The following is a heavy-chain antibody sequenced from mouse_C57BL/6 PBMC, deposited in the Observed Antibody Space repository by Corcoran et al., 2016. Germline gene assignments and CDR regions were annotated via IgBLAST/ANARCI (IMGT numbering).Heavy chain of an antibody. CDR2: ISYDGSN. CDR1: GYSITSGYY. Sequence: DVQLQESGPGLVKPSQSLSLTCSVTGYSITSGYYWNWIRQFPGNKLEWMGYISYDGSNNYNPSLKNRISITRDTSKNQFFLKLNSVTTEDTATYYCANYGPSPPYYAMDYWGQGTSVTVSS. V-gene: IGHV3-6*01. D-gene: IGHD1-1*01. J-gene: IGHJ4*01. CDR3: ANYGPSPPYYAMDY.